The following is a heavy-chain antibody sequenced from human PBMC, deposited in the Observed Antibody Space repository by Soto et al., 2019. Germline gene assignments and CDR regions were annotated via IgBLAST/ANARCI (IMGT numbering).Heavy chain of an antibody. CDR3: ARGDGGFLLVGED. CDR2: IIPLFNDA. Sequence: QVQLVQSGAEVKKPGASVRLSCRSSGVTFTDSGLAWVRQAPGQGLEWLGGIIPLFNDAIYAQKFEDRLTITADGATNTVYMELSSLTSDDTALYFCARGDGGFLLVGEDWGQGTQVTFS. D-gene: IGHD3-3*01. J-gene: IGHJ4*02. CDR1: GVTFTDSG. V-gene: IGHV1-69*12.